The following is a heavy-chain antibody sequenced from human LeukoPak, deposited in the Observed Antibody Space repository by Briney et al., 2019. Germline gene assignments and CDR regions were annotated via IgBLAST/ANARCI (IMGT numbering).Heavy chain of an antibody. CDR3: ARYGGDSDWYFDL. J-gene: IGHJ2*01. CDR2: FFYGGDT. Sequence: SDTLSLTCAASGYSISSRNWWGWIRQPPGKGLEWIGHFFYGGDTYYSPSLKSRVTMSIDTSQTQFSLKLTSVSAVDTAVYFCARYGGDSDWYFDLWGRGTLVTVSS. D-gene: IGHD4-23*01. V-gene: IGHV4-28*01. CDR1: GYSISSRNW.